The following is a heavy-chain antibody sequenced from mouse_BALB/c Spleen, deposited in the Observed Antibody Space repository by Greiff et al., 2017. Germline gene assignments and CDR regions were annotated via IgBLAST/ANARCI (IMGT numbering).Heavy chain of an antibody. CDR2: VNPYNGGT. D-gene: IGHD1-1*01. Sequence: SGPELVKPGASVKMSCKASGYTFTDYYMDWVKQSHGESFEWIGRVNPYNGGTSYNQKFKGKATLTVDKSSSTAYMELNSLTSEDSAVYYCARGLLLDYWGQGTTLTVSS. V-gene: IGHV1-19*01. CDR1: GYTFTDYY. CDR3: ARGLLLDY. J-gene: IGHJ2*01.